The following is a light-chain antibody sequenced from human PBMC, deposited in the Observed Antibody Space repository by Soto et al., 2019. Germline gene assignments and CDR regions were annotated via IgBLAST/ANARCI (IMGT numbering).Light chain of an antibody. CDR3: QQYNSYSRT. Sequence: VMTQSPLSLPVTPGEPASISCRSSQSLLHSNGNNYLDWYLQKPGQSPQLLIYSGSNRASGVPSRFSGSGSGTEFTLTISSLQPDDFATYYCQQYNSYSRTFGQGTMADIK. V-gene: IGKV2-28*01. J-gene: IGKJ1*01. CDR2: SGS. CDR1: QSLLHSNGNNY.